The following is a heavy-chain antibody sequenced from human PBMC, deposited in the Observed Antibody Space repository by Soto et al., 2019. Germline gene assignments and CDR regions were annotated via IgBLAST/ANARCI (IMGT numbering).Heavy chain of an antibody. CDR2: IYHSGST. Sequence: QVQLQESGPGLVKPSGTLSLTCAVSGGSISSSNWWSWVRQPPGKGLEWIGEIYHSGSTNYNPSLNSGVTIPVDKSKNQFSLKLSSVTAADTAVYYCARDYMVRGVMRWFDPWGQGTLVTVSS. CDR1: GGSISSSNW. V-gene: IGHV4-4*02. CDR3: ARDYMVRGVMRWFDP. J-gene: IGHJ5*02. D-gene: IGHD3-10*01.